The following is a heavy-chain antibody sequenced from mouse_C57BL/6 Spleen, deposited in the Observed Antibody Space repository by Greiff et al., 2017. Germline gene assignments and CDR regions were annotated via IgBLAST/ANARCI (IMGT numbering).Heavy chain of an antibody. CDR2: IYPGDGDT. Sequence: QVQLQQSGPELVKPGASVKISCKASGYAFSSSWMNWVKQRPGKGLEWIGRIYPGDGDTNYNGKFKGKATLTAAKSSSTAYMQLSSLTSEDSAVYFCARRDYFGSCAYYYAMDYWGQGTSVTVSS. CDR1: GYAFSSSW. D-gene: IGHD1-1*01. V-gene: IGHV1-82*01. J-gene: IGHJ4*01. CDR3: ARRDYFGSCAYYYAMDY.